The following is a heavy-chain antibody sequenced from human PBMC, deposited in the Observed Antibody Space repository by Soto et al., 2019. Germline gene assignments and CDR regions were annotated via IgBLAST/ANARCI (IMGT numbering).Heavy chain of an antibody. J-gene: IGHJ5*02. CDR3: ARGGYCSSTSCYRASSPRPWWAFDP. D-gene: IGHD2-2*02. CDR1: GGSISSGGDD. Sequence: SETLSLTCTVSGGSISSGGDDWSWIRQHPXKGLEWIGYIYYSGSTYYNPSLKSRVTISVDTSKNQFSLTLSSVTAADTAVYHSARGGYCSSTSCYRASSPRPWWAFDPWGQGTLVTVSS. V-gene: IGHV4-31*03. CDR2: IYYSGST.